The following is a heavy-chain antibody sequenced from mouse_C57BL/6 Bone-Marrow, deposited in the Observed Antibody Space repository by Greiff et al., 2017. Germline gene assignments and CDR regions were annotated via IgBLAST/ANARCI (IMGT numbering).Heavy chain of an antibody. V-gene: IGHV1-11*01. CDR3: GRGPLMDY. CDR1: GYTFTDHI. CDR2: LYPVSGET. Sequence: SGAELASPGASVTLSCQASGYTFTDHIMNWVKKRPGQGLEWLGRLYPVSGETHSTQKFMGTAPFSVARSSSTVYMVLNSLTSEDPAVYYWGRGPLMDYWGQGTSVTVSS. D-gene: IGHD3-3*01. J-gene: IGHJ4*01.